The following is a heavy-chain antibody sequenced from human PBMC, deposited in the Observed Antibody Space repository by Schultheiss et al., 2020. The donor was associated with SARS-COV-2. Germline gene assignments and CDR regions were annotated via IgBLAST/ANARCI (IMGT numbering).Heavy chain of an antibody. CDR3: ARLSSGSYWRFDY. V-gene: IGHV3-30*03. CDR1: GFSFSSYG. Sequence: GGSLRLSCAASGFSFSSYGMSWVRQAPGKGLEWVAVISYDGSNKYYADSVKGRFTISRDNSKNTLYLQMNSLRAEDTAVYYCARLSSGSYWRFDYWGQGTLVTVSS. J-gene: IGHJ4*02. CDR2: ISYDGSNK. D-gene: IGHD1-26*01.